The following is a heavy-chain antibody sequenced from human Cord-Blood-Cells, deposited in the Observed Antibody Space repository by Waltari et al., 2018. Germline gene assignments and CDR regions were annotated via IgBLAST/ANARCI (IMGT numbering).Heavy chain of an antibody. CDR1: GFTFSSYW. D-gene: IGHD7-27*01. CDR2: IKQDGSEK. J-gene: IGHJ3*02. V-gene: IGHV3-7*01. Sequence: EVQLVESGGGLVQPGGSLRLSCAASGFTFSSYWMSWVRQAPGKGLEWVANIKQDGSEKNYGESVKGRFTISRDNAKNSLYLQMNSLRAEDTAVYYCARTNWGLKAFDIWGQGTMVTVSS. CDR3: ARTNWGLKAFDI.